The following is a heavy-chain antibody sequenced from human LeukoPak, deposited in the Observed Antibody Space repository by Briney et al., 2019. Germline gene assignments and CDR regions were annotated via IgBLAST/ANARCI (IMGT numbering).Heavy chain of an antibody. CDR3: AREMGDYADGYYYGMDV. Sequence: ASVKVSCKASGYTFTGYYMHWVRQAPGQGLEWMGWINPNSGGTNYAQKFQGRVTMTRDTSISTAYMELSRLRSDDTAVYYCAREMGDYADGYYYGMDVWGQGTTVTVSS. V-gene: IGHV1-2*02. CDR2: INPNSGGT. D-gene: IGHD4-17*01. CDR1: GYTFTGYY. J-gene: IGHJ6*02.